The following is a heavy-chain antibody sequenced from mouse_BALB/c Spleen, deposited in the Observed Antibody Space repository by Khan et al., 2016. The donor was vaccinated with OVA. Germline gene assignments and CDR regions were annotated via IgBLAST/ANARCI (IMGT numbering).Heavy chain of an antibody. Sequence: QVQLKQSGAELAKPGASVKMSCTASGYTFTTYWIHWVKQRPGQGLDWIGYINPSTGYTEYNQKFKDKATLTTDKSSSTAYMQLSSRTFEDSAVYYCARRGLDGIFAYWGQGTLVTVSA. D-gene: IGHD2-1*01. CDR3: ARRGLDGIFAY. V-gene: IGHV1-7*01. CDR2: INPSTGYT. CDR1: GYTFTTYW. J-gene: IGHJ3*01.